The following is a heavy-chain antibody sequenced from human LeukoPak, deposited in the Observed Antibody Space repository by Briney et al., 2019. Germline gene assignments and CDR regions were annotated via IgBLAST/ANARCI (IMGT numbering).Heavy chain of an antibody. V-gene: IGHV4-4*07. CDR1: GGSISSYY. Sequence: SETLSLTCTVSGGSISSYYWSWIRRPAGKGLEWIGRIYTSGSTNYNPSLKSRVTISVDTSKNQFSLKLSSVTAADTAVYYCARESRDFEKLSIDYWGQGTLVTVSS. D-gene: IGHD5-18*01. J-gene: IGHJ4*02. CDR2: IYTSGST. CDR3: ARESRDFEKLSIDY.